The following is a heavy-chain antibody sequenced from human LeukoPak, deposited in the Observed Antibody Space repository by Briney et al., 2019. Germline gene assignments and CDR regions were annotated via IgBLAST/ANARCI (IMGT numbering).Heavy chain of an antibody. CDR3: ARVTETFYDDSSGYHFDY. J-gene: IGHJ4*02. D-gene: IGHD3-22*01. CDR2: IYYSGST. Sequence: SETLSLTCSVSGGSITTSSSYWGWIRQPPGKGLEWIGSIYYSGSTYYNLSLKSRVTISVDTSRKDFSLNLTSVTAADTAIYYCARVTETFYDDSSGYHFDYWGQGTLVTVSP. V-gene: IGHV4-39*07. CDR1: GGSITTSSSY.